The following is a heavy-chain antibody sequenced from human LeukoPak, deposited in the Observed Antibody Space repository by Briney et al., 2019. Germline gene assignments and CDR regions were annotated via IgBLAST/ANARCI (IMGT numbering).Heavy chain of an antibody. CDR3: AKDLKRDFWSGYLYYYYYMDV. Sequence: GGSLRLSCAASGFTFSSYSMNWVRQAPGKGLEWVSAISGSGGSTYYADSVKGRFTISRDNSDNTLYLQMNSLRAEDTAVYYCAKDLKRDFWSGYLYYYYYMDVWGKGTTVTVSS. V-gene: IGHV3-23*01. CDR2: ISGSGGST. J-gene: IGHJ6*03. D-gene: IGHD3-3*01. CDR1: GFTFSSYS.